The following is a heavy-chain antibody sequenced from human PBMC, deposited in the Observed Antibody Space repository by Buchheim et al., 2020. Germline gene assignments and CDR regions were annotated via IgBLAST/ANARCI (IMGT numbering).Heavy chain of an antibody. CDR1: GFTFKNSW. J-gene: IGHJ4*02. CDR2: VDEDGGGK. D-gene: IGHD3-10*01. Sequence: EVQVVESGGGLVQPGGSLRLSCEASGFTFKNSWMNWVRQAPGKGLEWVANVDEDGGGKYYVDSVKGRFTISRDNVKHSLYLQMDSLRAEDTAMYYCVRAISTSGAYWGQGT. V-gene: IGHV3-7*04. CDR3: VRAISTSGAY.